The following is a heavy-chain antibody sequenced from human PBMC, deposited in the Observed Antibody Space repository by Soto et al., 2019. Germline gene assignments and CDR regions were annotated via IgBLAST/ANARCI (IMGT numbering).Heavy chain of an antibody. V-gene: IGHV1-18*01. J-gene: IGHJ4*02. Sequence: QVHLVQSGAEVKKPGASVQVSCKGSGYGFTTYGITWVRQAPGQGLEWMAWISAHNGNTNYAQKLQGRVTVTRDTSTSTAYMELRSLRSDDTAVYYCARGRYGDYWGQGALVTVYS. CDR3: ARGRYGDY. CDR1: GYGFTTYG. D-gene: IGHD1-1*01. CDR2: ISAHNGNT.